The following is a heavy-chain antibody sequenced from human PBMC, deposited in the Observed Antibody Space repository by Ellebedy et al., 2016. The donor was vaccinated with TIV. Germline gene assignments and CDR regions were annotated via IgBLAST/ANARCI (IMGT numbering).Heavy chain of an antibody. V-gene: IGHV4-38-2*02. CDR3: ARDGTVLVPAADMDV. CDR1: GYFISDGYY. D-gene: IGHD2-2*01. Sequence: GSLRLSCTVSGYFISDGYYWGWIRPPPGKGLEWIGSGYHRGSTFYNPSLKSRVSISVDTTKNQFSLRLASVTAADTAVYYCARDGTVLVPAADMDVWGKGTTVTVSS. CDR2: GYHRGST. J-gene: IGHJ6*03.